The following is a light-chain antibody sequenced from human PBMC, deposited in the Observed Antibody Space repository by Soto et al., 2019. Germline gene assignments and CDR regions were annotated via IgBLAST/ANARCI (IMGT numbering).Light chain of an antibody. CDR1: QNISSS. V-gene: IGKV1-13*02. Sequence: IQLPQTPSSLSASVGDRVTITCRASQNISSSLAWYQQKAGKAPKLLIYGASILQSGVPSGFSGSGFGTDFTLTISSLQPEDVATYYCQNYKRAPITFGQGTRLEIK. CDR2: GAS. J-gene: IGKJ5*01. CDR3: QNYKRAPIT.